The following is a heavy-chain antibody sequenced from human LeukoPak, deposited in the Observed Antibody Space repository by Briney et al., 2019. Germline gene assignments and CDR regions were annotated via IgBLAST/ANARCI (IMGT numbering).Heavy chain of an antibody. CDR1: GFTFSSYA. CDR2: ISNNGERT. CDR3: VKGRFLEWISHLDY. D-gene: IGHD3-3*01. V-gene: IGHV3-64D*09. J-gene: IGHJ4*02. Sequence: GGSLRLSCSASGFTFSSYAMHWVRQAPGKGLEYVSGISNNGERTYSADSVKGRFTISRDNSKKTLYLQMSSVRSEDTAVYYCVKGRFLEWISHLDYWGQGALVTVSS.